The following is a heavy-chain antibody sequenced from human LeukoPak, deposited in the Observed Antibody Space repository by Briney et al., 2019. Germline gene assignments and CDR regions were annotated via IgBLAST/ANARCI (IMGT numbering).Heavy chain of an antibody. Sequence: EASVKVSCKASGYTFSTYYMHWVRQAPGQGLEWMGWINPNSGGTNYAQKFQGRVTMTRDTSISTAYMELSRLRSDDTAVYYCAREPLYSSSSLEFDPWGQGTLVTVSS. J-gene: IGHJ5*02. V-gene: IGHV1-2*02. CDR3: AREPLYSSSSLEFDP. D-gene: IGHD6-6*01. CDR2: INPNSGGT. CDR1: GYTFSTYY.